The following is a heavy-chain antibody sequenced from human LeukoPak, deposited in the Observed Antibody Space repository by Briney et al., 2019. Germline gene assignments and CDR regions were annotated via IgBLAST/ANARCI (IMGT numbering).Heavy chain of an antibody. Sequence: GGSLRLSRAASGFSFSTHSMNWVRQAPGKGLEWVAYISDDSTAIYYADSVKGRFTISRDSAKNSLYLQMNSLRDEDTAVYYCASGLTGGGAYWGQGTLVAVSS. J-gene: IGHJ4*02. V-gene: IGHV3-48*02. CDR1: GFSFSTHS. CDR3: ASGLTGGGAY. D-gene: IGHD2-8*02. CDR2: ISDDSTAI.